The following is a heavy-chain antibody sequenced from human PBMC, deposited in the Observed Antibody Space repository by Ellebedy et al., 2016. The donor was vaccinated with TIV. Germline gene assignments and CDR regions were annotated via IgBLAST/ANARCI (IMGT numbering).Heavy chain of an antibody. V-gene: IGHV2-5*01. CDR1: GFSFSTRGVG. CDR2: IYWNGNK. Sequence: SGPTLVKPPQTLTLPCPFSGFSFSTRGVGVGWIRHPPGKALEWLALIYWNGNKRSSPSLHSRLTITKDTSKNQVVLTMTNMDPVDTATHYCAHTLYDFWSGPSGWFDPWGQGTLVTVSS. D-gene: IGHD3-3*01. J-gene: IGHJ5*02. CDR3: AHTLYDFWSGPSGWFDP.